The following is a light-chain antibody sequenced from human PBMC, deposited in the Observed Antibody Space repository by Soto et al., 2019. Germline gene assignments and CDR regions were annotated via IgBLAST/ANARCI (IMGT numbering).Light chain of an antibody. CDR1: SSDVGGYNY. CDR3: SSYTSSVAHV. CDR2: EVS. J-gene: IGLJ1*01. Sequence: QSALTQPASVSGSPGQSITISCTGTSSDVGGYNYVSWYQQHPGKAPKLMIYEVSNRPSGVSNRFSGSKSGNTASLTISGLQAEEEADYYWSSYTSSVAHVFGTGTKVTV. V-gene: IGLV2-14*01.